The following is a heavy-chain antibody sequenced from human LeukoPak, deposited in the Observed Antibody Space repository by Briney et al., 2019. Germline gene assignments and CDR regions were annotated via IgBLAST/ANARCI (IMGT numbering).Heavy chain of an antibody. Sequence: SVKVSCKASGYTFTSYAISWVRQAPGQGLESMGGIIPIFGTANYAQKFQGRVTITADESTSTAYMELSSLRSEDTAVYYCATPITGTNYYYGMDVWGQGTTVTVSS. CDR1: GYTFTSYA. D-gene: IGHD1-20*01. CDR2: IIPIFGTA. V-gene: IGHV1-69*13. CDR3: ATPITGTNYYYGMDV. J-gene: IGHJ6*02.